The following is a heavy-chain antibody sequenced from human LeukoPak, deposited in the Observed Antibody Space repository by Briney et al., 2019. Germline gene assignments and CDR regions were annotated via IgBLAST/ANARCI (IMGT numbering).Heavy chain of an antibody. Sequence: RGESLKISCKGSGYSFTNYWIGWVRQMPGKGLEWMGIIYPGDSDTRYSPSFQGQVTISAGKSISTAYLHWSSLKASDTAMYYCARQRYSSGWYQYFQHWGQGTLVTVSS. CDR1: GYSFTNYW. J-gene: IGHJ1*01. CDR2: IYPGDSDT. D-gene: IGHD6-19*01. V-gene: IGHV5-51*01. CDR3: ARQRYSSGWYQYFQH.